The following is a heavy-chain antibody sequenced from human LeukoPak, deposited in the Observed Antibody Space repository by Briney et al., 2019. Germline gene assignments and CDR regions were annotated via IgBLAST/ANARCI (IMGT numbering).Heavy chain of an antibody. Sequence: EPGGSLRLSCAASGFTFSSYGMHWVRQAPGKGLEWVAVISYGGSNKYYADSVKGRFTISRDNSKNTLYLQMNSLRAEDTAVYYCAKAAYYYDSSGNWGNRFDYWGQGTLVTVSS. V-gene: IGHV3-30*18. D-gene: IGHD3-22*01. J-gene: IGHJ4*02. CDR2: ISYGGSNK. CDR1: GFTFSSYG. CDR3: AKAAYYYDSSGNWGNRFDY.